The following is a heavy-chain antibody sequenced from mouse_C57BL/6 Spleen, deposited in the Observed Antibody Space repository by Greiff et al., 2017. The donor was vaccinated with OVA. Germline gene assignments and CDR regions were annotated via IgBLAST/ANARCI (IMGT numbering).Heavy chain of an antibody. CDR3: ARGGRDPYFDY. D-gene: IGHD3-3*01. Sequence: VQLQQSGAELVKPGASVKISCKASGYAFSSYWMNWVKQRPGKGLEWIGQIYPGDGDTNYNGKFKGKATLTADKSSSTAYMQLSSLTSEDSAVYFCARGGRDPYFDYWGQGTTLTVSS. V-gene: IGHV1-80*01. J-gene: IGHJ2*01. CDR1: GYAFSSYW. CDR2: IYPGDGDT.